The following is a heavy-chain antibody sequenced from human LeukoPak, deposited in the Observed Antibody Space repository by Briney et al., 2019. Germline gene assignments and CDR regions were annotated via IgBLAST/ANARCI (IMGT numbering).Heavy chain of an antibody. CDR3: AREALVVPPPMDY. CDR2: ISYDGINK. Sequence: GGSLRLSCAASGFTFSSYAMHWVRQAPGKGLEWVSIISYDGINKYYADSVKGRFTISRDNSKNTVYLQMNSLRAEDTAVYYCAREALVVPPPMDYWGQGTLVTVSS. V-gene: IGHV3-30*04. J-gene: IGHJ4*02. D-gene: IGHD3-22*01. CDR1: GFTFSSYA.